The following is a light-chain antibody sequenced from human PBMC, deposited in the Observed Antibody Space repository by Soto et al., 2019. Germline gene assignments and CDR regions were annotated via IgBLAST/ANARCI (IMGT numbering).Light chain of an antibody. CDR2: DAS. J-gene: IGKJ1*01. V-gene: IGKV1-33*01. CDR1: QDISHY. Sequence: DIQMTQSPSSLSASVGDRVTITCQASQDISHYLNWYQQKPGKALKLLIYDASNLHPGVPSRFRGSGSGTEFSLIINGLQPEDFATYYCQQYHGFWFGQGTKVDIK. CDR3: QQYHGFW.